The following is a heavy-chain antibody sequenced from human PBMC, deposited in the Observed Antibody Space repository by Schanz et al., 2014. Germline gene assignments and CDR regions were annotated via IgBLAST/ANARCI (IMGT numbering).Heavy chain of an antibody. D-gene: IGHD6-13*01. CDR3: VKIGYTHWSLDD. J-gene: IGHJ4*02. V-gene: IGHV3-7*01. CDR2: IKQDESER. CDR1: GFTFSNFA. Sequence: EVQLVESGGGLVQPGGSLRLSCAASGFTFSNFAMHWVRQAPGKGLEWVANIKQDESERSYVDSVKGRFTISRDDAKNSHYLQMNSLRVEDTAVFYCVKIGYTHWSLDDWGQGILVTVSS.